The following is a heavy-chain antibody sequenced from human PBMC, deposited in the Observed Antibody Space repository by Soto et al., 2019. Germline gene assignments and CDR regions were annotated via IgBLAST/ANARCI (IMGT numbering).Heavy chain of an antibody. V-gene: IGHV3-7*03. CDR2: IKQDGSEK. CDR3: ARDPGFCTGGACRWFDP. CDR1: EFTFSNYW. D-gene: IGHD2-8*02. Sequence: GSLRLSCVASEFTFSNYWMSWVRQAPGKGLEWVANIKQDGSEKYYADSVKGRFTISRDNAKNSLSLQMNSLRAEDTAMYFCARDPGFCTGGACRWFDPWGRGTLVTVSS. J-gene: IGHJ5*02.